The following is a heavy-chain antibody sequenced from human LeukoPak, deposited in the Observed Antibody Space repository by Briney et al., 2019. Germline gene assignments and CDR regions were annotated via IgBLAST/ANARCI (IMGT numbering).Heavy chain of an antibody. D-gene: IGHD2-2*01. CDR2: INPKSGGT. V-gene: IGHV1-2*02. Sequence: GASVKVSCKASGYSFTAYYIHWVRQAPGQGLEWMGWINPKSGGTNYAQKFQGRVTMTRDTSINTVYMELSGLTYDDTAVYYCARGVMLDQYPLFDPWGQGTLVTVSS. CDR1: GYSFTAYY. CDR3: ARGVMLDQYPLFDP. J-gene: IGHJ5*02.